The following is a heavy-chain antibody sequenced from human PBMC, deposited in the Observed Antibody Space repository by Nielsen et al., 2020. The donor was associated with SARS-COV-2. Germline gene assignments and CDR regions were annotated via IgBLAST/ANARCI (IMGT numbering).Heavy chain of an antibody. CDR1: GFTFSKYW. J-gene: IGHJ4*02. V-gene: IGHV3-74*01. CDR3: ARGSYGVDY. CDR2: ISGDATGI. D-gene: IGHD1-26*01. Sequence: GESLKISCTASGFTFSKYWMYWVRQAPGKGPVWVSRISGDATGISYADSVKGRFTVSRDNANNTLYLQMSGLRAEDTAVYYCARGSYGVDYWGQGTLVTVSS.